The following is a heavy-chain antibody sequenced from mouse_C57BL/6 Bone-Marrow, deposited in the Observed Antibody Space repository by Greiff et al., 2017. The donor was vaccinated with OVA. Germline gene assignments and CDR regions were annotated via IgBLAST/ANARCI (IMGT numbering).Heavy chain of an antibody. CDR1: GYTFTGYW. CDR2: ILPGSGST. CDR3: ARYGSSCYYFDY. V-gene: IGHV1-9*01. J-gene: IGHJ2*01. D-gene: IGHD1-1*01. Sequence: QVQLQQSGAELMKPGASVKLSCKATGYTFTGYWIEWVKQRPGHGLEWIGEILPGSGSTNYNEKFKGKATFTADTPSNTAYMQLSSLTTEDSAIYYCARYGSSCYYFDYWGQGTTLTVSS.